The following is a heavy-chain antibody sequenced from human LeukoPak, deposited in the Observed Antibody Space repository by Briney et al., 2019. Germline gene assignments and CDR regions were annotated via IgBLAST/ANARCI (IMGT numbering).Heavy chain of an antibody. CDR1: GGSISSGDYY. D-gene: IGHD3-10*01. CDR2: IYYSGST. Sequence: SETLSLTCTVSGGSISSGDYYWSWIRQPPGKGLEWIGYIYYSGSTYYNPSLKSRVTISVDTSKSQFSLKLSSVTAADTAVYYCARFNPVGGRLFDYWGQGTLVPVSS. J-gene: IGHJ4*02. V-gene: IGHV4-30-4*08. CDR3: ARFNPVGGRLFDY.